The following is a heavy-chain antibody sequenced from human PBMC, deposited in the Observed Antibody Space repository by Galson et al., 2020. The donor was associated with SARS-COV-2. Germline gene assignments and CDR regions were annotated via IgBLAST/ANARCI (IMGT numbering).Heavy chain of an antibody. D-gene: IGHD6-13*01. V-gene: IGHV6-1*01. CDR2: RYYRSKWST. J-gene: IGHJ3*01. CDR3: ARGHSTKRAFDV. Sequence: SQTLSLTCDISGDSVSSNSVAWSWIRQSPSRGLEWLGRRYYRSKWSTDYALSVKSRIIINSDTSKNQFSLQLNSVTPEDTAVYFCARGHSTKRAFDVWGQGTMVTVSS. CDR1: GDSVSSNSVA.